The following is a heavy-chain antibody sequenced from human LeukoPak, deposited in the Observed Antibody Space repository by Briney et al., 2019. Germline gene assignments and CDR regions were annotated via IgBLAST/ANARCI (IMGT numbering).Heavy chain of an antibody. V-gene: IGHV1-69*13. CDR3: AADFWSGPESTFDY. CDR1: GGTFSSYA. J-gene: IGHJ4*02. Sequence: SVKVSCKASGGTFSSYAISWVRQAPGQGLEWMGGIIPIFGTANYAQKFQGRVTITADESRSTAYMELSSLRSEDTAVYYCAADFWSGPESTFDYWGQGTLVTVSS. CDR2: IIPIFGTA. D-gene: IGHD3-3*01.